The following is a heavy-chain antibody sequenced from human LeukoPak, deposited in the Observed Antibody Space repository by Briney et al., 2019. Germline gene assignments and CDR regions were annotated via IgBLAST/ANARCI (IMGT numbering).Heavy chain of an antibody. CDR1: GLTFSSYW. J-gene: IGHJ4*02. D-gene: IGHD4-11*01. Sequence: GGSLRLSCAASGLTFSSYWMHWVRQAPGKGLVWVSRINSDGSSTSYADSVKGRFTISRDNAENTLYLQMNSLRAEDTAVYYCARDLGVTMHYFDYWGRGTLVTVSS. V-gene: IGHV3-74*01. CDR2: INSDGSST. CDR3: ARDLGVTMHYFDY.